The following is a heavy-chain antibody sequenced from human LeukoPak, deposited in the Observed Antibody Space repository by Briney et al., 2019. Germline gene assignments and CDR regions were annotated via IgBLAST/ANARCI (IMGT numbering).Heavy chain of an antibody. Sequence: NPSETLSLTCTVSGGSISSSSYYWGWIRQPPGKGLEWIGCIYYSGSTYYNPSLKSRVTISVDTSKNQFSLKLSSVTAADTAVYYCARYSGSYAPDYWGQGTLVTVSS. J-gene: IGHJ4*02. CDR1: GGSISSSSYY. CDR2: IYYSGST. V-gene: IGHV4-39*01. CDR3: ARYSGSYAPDY. D-gene: IGHD1-26*01.